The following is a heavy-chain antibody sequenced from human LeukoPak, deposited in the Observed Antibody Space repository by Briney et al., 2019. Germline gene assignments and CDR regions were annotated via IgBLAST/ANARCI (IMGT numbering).Heavy chain of an antibody. CDR2: ISGRGGST. CDR1: GFTFSSYA. J-gene: IGHJ5*02. Sequence: GGSLRLSCAASGFTFSSYAVSWVRQAPGVGLEWVSTISGRGGSTFYADSVKGRFTISRDNSKNTLYLQMNSLRADDTAVYYCAKGYYDILTDYFYNWFNPWGQGTLVIVSS. D-gene: IGHD3-9*01. V-gene: IGHV3-23*01. CDR3: AKGYYDILTDYFYNWFNP.